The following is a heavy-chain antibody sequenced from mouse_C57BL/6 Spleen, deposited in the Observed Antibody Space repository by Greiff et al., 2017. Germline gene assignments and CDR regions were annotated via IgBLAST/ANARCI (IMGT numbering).Heavy chain of an antibody. Sequence: EVQGVESGGGLVKPGGSLKLSCAASGFTFSDYGMHWVRQAPEKGLEWVAYISSGSSTIYYADTVTGRFTISRAHAKYTLFLQLTSLRSEDTAMYYCASAYYSNHYFEYWGQGTTLTVSS. CDR2: ISSGSSTI. CDR3: ASAYYSNHYFEY. CDR1: GFTFSDYG. J-gene: IGHJ2*01. V-gene: IGHV5-17*01. D-gene: IGHD2-5*01.